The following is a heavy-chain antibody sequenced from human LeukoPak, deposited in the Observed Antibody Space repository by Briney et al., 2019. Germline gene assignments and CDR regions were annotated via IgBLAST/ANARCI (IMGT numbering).Heavy chain of an antibody. CDR1: GGSISSSSYY. Sequence: PSETLSLTCTVSGGSISSSSYYWGWIRQPPGKGLEWIGSIYYSGSTYYNPSLKSRVTISVDTSKNQFSLKLSSVTAADTAVYYCARHDRVFCSSTSCYLSAFDIWGQGTMVTVSS. CDR3: ARHDRVFCSSTSCYLSAFDI. V-gene: IGHV4-39*01. J-gene: IGHJ3*02. D-gene: IGHD2-2*01. CDR2: IYYSGST.